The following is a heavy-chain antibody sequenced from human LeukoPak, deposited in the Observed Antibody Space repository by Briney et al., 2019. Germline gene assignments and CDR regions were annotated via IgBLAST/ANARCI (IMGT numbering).Heavy chain of an antibody. Sequence: GGSLRLSCAASGFTFSNYYMHWVRQAPGKGLVWVSRIKTDGSITGYADSVKGRFTVSRDNAKNTVYLQMNSLTAEDTAVYYCARDRTTATLFDYWGQGTLVTVSS. CDR2: IKTDGSIT. CDR3: ARDRTTATLFDY. CDR1: GFTFSNYY. D-gene: IGHD4-17*01. J-gene: IGHJ4*02. V-gene: IGHV3-74*01.